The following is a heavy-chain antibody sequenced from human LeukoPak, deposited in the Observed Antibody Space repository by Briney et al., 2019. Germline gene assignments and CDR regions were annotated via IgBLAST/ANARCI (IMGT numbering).Heavy chain of an antibody. J-gene: IGHJ6*03. CDR3: ARPIVATTYYYYYYMDV. CDR1: GFTFSDYS. V-gene: IGHV3-11*01. D-gene: IGHD5-12*01. Sequence: GGSLRLSCAASGFTFSDYSMSWIRQAPGKGLEWVSYISSSGSTIYYADSVKGRFAISRDNAKNSLYLQMNSLRAEDTAVYYCARPIVATTYYYYYYMDVWGKGTTVTISS. CDR2: ISSSGSTI.